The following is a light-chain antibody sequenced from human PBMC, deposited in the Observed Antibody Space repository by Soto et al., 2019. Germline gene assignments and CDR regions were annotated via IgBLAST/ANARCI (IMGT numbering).Light chain of an antibody. V-gene: IGKV3-11*01. Sequence: EIVLTQSPATLSLSPGERATLSCRASQSVSTYLAWYQQRRGQAPRVLIYDASNRATGIPAGFSGSGSGADFTLTISSLEPEDFAVYYCQQRGSWPPTFGQGTRLEIK. CDR1: QSVSTY. CDR3: QQRGSWPPT. CDR2: DAS. J-gene: IGKJ5*01.